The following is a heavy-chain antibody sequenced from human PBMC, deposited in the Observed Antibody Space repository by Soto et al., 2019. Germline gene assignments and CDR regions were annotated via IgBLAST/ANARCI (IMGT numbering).Heavy chain of an antibody. D-gene: IGHD6-6*01. CDR2: IYYSGST. CDR3: AGIIAARPDYYGMDV. Sequence: QLQLQESGPGLVKPSETLSLTCTVSGGSISSSSYYWGWIRQPPGKGLEWIGSIYYSGSTYYNPSLKSRVTISVDTSKNQFSLKLSSVTAADTAVYYCAGIIAARPDYYGMDVWGQGTTVTVSS. CDR1: GGSISSSSYY. V-gene: IGHV4-39*01. J-gene: IGHJ6*02.